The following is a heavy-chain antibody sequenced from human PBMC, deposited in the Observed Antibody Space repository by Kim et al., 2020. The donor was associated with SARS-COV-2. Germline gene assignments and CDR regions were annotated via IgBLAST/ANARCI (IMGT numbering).Heavy chain of an antibody. CDR2: IYYSGST. Sequence: SETLSLTCTVSGGSISSGGYYWSWIRQHPGKGLEWIGYIYYSGSTYYNPSLKSRVTISVDTSKNQFSLKLSSVTAADTAVYYCARVVSQQLDYGKVNWFDPWGQGTLVTVSS. D-gene: IGHD6-13*01. J-gene: IGHJ5*02. V-gene: IGHV4-31*03. CDR1: GGSISSGGYY. CDR3: ARVVSQQLDYGKVNWFDP.